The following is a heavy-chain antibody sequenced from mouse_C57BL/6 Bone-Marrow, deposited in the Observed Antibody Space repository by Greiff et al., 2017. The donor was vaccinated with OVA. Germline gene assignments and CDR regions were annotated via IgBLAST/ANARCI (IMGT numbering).Heavy chain of an antibody. J-gene: IGHJ4*01. CDR3: TPWGYYSMDY. D-gene: IGHD4-1*01. Sequence: VQLQQSGAELVRPGASVKLSCTASGFNIKDDYMHWVKQRPEQGLEWIGWIDPENGDTEYASQFQGKATITADTSSNPAYLQLSSLTSEDTAVYYCTPWGYYSMDYWGQGTSVTVSS. CDR2: IDPENGDT. V-gene: IGHV14-4*01. CDR1: GFNIKDDY.